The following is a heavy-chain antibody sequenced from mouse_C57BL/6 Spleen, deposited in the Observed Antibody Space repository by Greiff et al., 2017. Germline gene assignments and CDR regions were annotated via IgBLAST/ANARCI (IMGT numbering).Heavy chain of an antibody. V-gene: IGHV1-80*01. D-gene: IGHD2-12*01. CDR3: ARGDLRLRVDMDY. Sequence: QVQLQQSGAELVKPGASVKISCKASGYAFSSYWMNWVKQRPGKGLEWIGQIYPGDGDTNYNGKFKGKATLTADKSSSTAYMQLSSLTSEDSAVYFGARGDLRLRVDMDYWGQGTSVTVSS. J-gene: IGHJ4*01. CDR1: GYAFSSYW. CDR2: IYPGDGDT.